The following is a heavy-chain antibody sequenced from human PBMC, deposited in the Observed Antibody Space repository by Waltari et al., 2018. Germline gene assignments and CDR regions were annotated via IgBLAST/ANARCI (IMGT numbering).Heavy chain of an antibody. CDR3: GSIAFSDDGGYFQY. V-gene: IGHV4-39*01. CDR2: MQYRGST. J-gene: IGHJ1*01. D-gene: IGHD1-1*01. Sequence: QVQLQESGPGLVKPSETLSLTCTVSGGSISSNYNWGWIRQPPGKGLVWMGNMQYRGSTFYNPSLESRVTISLDTSRNHFSLRLSSVYAADTAVYFCGSIAFSDDGGYFQYWGQGTLVTVSS. CDR1: GGSISSNYN.